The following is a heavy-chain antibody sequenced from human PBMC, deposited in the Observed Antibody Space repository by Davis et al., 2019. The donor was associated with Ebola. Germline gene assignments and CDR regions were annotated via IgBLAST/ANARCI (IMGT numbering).Heavy chain of an antibody. CDR2: IPYDGNEK. D-gene: IGHD3-10*02. CDR1: GFTFGSYA. J-gene: IGHJ5*02. CDR3: ARVFMLMRGTPENQFDP. Sequence: GESLKISCAASGFTFGSYAMHWVRQAPGKGLEWVAVIPYDGNEKYHADTVKGRFTISRDNSKATLYLQMNSLGAEDTAVYYCARVFMLMRGTPENQFDPWGQGTLVTVSS. V-gene: IGHV3-30-3*01.